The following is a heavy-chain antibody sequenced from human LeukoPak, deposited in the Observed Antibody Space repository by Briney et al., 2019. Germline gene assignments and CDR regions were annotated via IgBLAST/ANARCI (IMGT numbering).Heavy chain of an antibody. D-gene: IGHD3-3*01. CDR2: INPKSGGT. J-gene: IGHJ4*02. CDR1: GYTFTAYY. Sequence: GASLKVSYTASGYTFTAYYMYCVRQAPGQGLEWMGWINPKSGGTHYSQTFQVRVTMTRDTSISTAYMEMSRTRSVYTAGYYSARGLDKYDYWSGYFLAYWGQGTLVTVSS. V-gene: IGHV1-2*02. CDR3: ARGLDKYDYWSGYFLAY.